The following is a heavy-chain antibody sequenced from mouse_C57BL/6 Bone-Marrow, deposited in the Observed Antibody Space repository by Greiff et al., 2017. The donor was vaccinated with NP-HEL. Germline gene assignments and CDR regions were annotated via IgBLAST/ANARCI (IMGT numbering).Heavy chain of an antibody. CDR3: ARGRLLRAMDY. V-gene: IGHV1-80*01. D-gene: IGHD1-1*01. CDR1: GYAFSSYW. CDR2: IYPGDGDT. Sequence: QVQLQQSGAELVKPGASVKISCKASGYAFSSYWMSWVKQRPGKGLEWIGQIYPGDGDTNYNGKFKGKATLTADKSSSTAYMQLSSLTSEDSAVYFCARGRLLRAMDYWGQGTSVTVSS. J-gene: IGHJ4*01.